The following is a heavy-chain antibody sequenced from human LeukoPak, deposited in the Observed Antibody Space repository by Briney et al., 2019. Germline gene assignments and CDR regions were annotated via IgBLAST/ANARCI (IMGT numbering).Heavy chain of an antibody. J-gene: IGHJ4*02. Sequence: SGGSLRLSCAASGFPFSNYAMSWVRQAPGKGLEWVSAINGSGGNTYYADSVKGRFTISRDNSKNTVFLQMNSLRAEDTAVYYCAKWGDYDVLTGYYVSDYWGQGTLVTVSS. CDR1: GFPFSNYA. CDR3: AKWGDYDVLTGYYVSDY. CDR2: INGSGGNT. D-gene: IGHD3-9*01. V-gene: IGHV3-23*01.